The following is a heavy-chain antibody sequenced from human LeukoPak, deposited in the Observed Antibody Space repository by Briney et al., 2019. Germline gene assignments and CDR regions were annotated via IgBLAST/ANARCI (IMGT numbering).Heavy chain of an antibody. CDR3: ARGDDYGDYAPYY. Sequence: PSETLSLTCAVYGGSFSGYYWSWIRQPPGKGLEWIGEINHSGSTNYNPSLKSRVTISVDTSKNQFSLKLNSLTAADTAVYYCARGDDYGDYAPYYWGQGTLVTVSS. V-gene: IGHV4-34*01. D-gene: IGHD4-17*01. CDR2: INHSGST. J-gene: IGHJ4*02. CDR1: GGSFSGYY.